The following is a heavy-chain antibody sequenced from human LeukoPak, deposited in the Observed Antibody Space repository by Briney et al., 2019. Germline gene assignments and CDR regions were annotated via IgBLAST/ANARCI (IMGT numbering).Heavy chain of an antibody. J-gene: IGHJ4*02. D-gene: IGHD3-9*01. CDR2: ISYDGSNK. Sequence: GGSLRLSCAASGFTFSSYAMHWVRQAPGKGLEWVAVISYDGSNKYYADSVKGRFTISRDNSKNTLYLQMNSLRAEDTAVYYCASSVNCSSTSSPRGVLRYFDWPIDYWGQGTLVTVSS. V-gene: IGHV3-30*04. CDR3: ASSVNCSSTSSPRGVLRYFDWPIDY. CDR1: GFTFSSYA.